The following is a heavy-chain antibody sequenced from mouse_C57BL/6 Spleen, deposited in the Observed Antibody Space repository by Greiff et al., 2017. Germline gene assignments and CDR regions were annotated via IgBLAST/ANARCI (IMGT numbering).Heavy chain of an antibody. D-gene: IGHD1-1*01. CDR2: IYPRDGST. CDR3: ARGDYYGSRGPDY. CDR1: GYTFTSYD. V-gene: IGHV1-85*01. J-gene: IGHJ2*01. Sequence: VMLVESGPELVKPGASVKLSCKASGYTFTSYDINWVKQRPGQGLEWIGWIYPRDGSTKYNEKFKGKATLTVDTSSSTAYMELHSLTSEDSAVYFCARGDYYGSRGPDYWGQGTTLTVSS.